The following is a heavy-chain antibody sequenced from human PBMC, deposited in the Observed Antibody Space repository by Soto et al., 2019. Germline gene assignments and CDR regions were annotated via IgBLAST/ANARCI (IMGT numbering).Heavy chain of an antibody. Sequence: ASVKVSCKASGYTFSTNGLHWLRQAPGQGLEWMGWIHAGNANTRYSEKLEGRVTITRDTSASTVYMELSSLRSEDTAVYYCARGPLLWGDVWGQ. CDR1: GYTFSTNG. CDR2: IHAGNANT. CDR3: ARGPLLWGDV. D-gene: IGHD3-10*01. V-gene: IGHV1-3*01. J-gene: IGHJ6*02.